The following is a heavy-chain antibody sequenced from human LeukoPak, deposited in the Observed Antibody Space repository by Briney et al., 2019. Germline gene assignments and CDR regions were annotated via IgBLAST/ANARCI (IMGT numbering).Heavy chain of an antibody. CDR3: AREGGKVRYYYGMDV. CDR1: GYSISSGDF. D-gene: IGHD3-16*01. Sequence: SETLSLTCTVSGYSISSGDFWSWIRQPPGKGLEWIGGIYGSGTTYYDPPLRSRVSISADTSKNHFSLELSSVTAADTAVYYCAREGGKVRYYYGMDVWGQGTTVTVSS. J-gene: IGHJ6*02. V-gene: IGHV4-38-2*02. CDR2: IYGSGTT.